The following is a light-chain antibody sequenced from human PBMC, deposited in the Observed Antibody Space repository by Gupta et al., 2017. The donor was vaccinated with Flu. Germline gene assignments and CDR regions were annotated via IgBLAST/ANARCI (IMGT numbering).Light chain of an antibody. V-gene: IGKV3-20*01. Sequence: SCRASQSVSSIYLAGYQQKPGQIPRLLSYGAATRAAGIKDRVSGSGSETDCTRTIIRLEPEDFAVYGGQPYGGSLGQGTKMEIK. CDR2: GAA. J-gene: IGKJ2*01. CDR3: QPYGGS. CDR1: QSVSSIY.